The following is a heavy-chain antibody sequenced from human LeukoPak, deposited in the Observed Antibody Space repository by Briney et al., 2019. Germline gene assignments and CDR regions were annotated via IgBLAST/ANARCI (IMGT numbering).Heavy chain of an antibody. V-gene: IGHV3-30*04. Sequence: GGSLRLSCAASGFTFNNYAVHWVRQAPDKGLEWVTLISYDGTNKYYADSVKGRFTISRDNSKNTLYLQMNSLRAEDTAVYYCASLVSYYYYDSSLYYPVHWGLGTLVTVSS. J-gene: IGHJ4*02. CDR1: GFTFNNYA. CDR3: ASLVSYYYYDSSLYYPVH. D-gene: IGHD3-22*01. CDR2: ISYDGTNK.